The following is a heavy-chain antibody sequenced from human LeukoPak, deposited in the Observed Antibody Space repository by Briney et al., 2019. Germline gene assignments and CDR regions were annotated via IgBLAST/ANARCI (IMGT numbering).Heavy chain of an antibody. CDR2: IYSGGTT. D-gene: IGHD6-19*01. Sequence: GGSLRLSCAASGFSVSSNYMSWVRQAPGKGLEWVSVIYSGGTTYYTDSVKGRFTISRDNSKNTLYLQMNSLRAEDTAVYYCARDRGSSGWSPPNYYYGMDVWGQGTTVTVSS. J-gene: IGHJ6*02. CDR3: ARDRGSSGWSPPNYYYGMDV. CDR1: GFSVSSNY. V-gene: IGHV3-66*01.